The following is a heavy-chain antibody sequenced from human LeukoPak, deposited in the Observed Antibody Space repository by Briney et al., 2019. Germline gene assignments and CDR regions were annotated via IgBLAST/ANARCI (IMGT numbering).Heavy chain of an antibody. CDR1: GYTFTGYY. D-gene: IGHD5-18*01. V-gene: IGHV1-2*02. J-gene: IGHJ6*03. Sequence: ASVKVSCKASGYTFTGYYMHWVRQAPGQGLEWMGWINPNSGGTNYAQKFQGRVTMTRDTSISTAYMELSRLRSDDTAVYYCARPKEGYSYGLVGYYMDVWGKGTTVTVSS. CDR2: INPNSGGT. CDR3: ARPKEGYSYGLVGYYMDV.